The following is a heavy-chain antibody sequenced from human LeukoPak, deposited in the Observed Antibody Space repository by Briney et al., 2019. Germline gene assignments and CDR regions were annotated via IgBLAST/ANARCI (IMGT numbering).Heavy chain of an antibody. J-gene: IGHJ6*03. V-gene: IGHV3-7*01. CDR3: ARLDYYGSGSYQAHNLYYYYMDV. CDR2: IKQDGSEK. CDR1: GFTFSSYW. Sequence: GGSLRLSCAASGFTFSSYWMSWVRQAPGKGLEWVANIKQDGSEKYYVDSVKGRFAISRDNAKNSLYLQMNSLRAEDTAVYYCARLDYYGSGSYQAHNLYYYYMDVWGKGTTVTISS. D-gene: IGHD3-10*01.